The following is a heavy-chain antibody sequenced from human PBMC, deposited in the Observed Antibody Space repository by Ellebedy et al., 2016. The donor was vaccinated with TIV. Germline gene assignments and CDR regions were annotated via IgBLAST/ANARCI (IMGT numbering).Heavy chain of an antibody. D-gene: IGHD2/OR15-2a*01. CDR1: GFTFNNAW. J-gene: IGHJ4*02. CDR2: IKSKVDGGTI. Sequence: GESLKISCAAFGFTFNNAWMSWVRQGPGKGLELVGRIKSKVDGGTIDYAAPVKDRFSISRDDSGNMLFLQMDSLKTEDTAVYYCVTDPFGRWAHWGQGTLVTVSS. CDR3: VTDPFGRWAH. V-gene: IGHV3-15*01.